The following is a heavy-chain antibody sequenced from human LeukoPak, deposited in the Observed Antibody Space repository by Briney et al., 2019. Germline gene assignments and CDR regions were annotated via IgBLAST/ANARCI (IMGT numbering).Heavy chain of an antibody. J-gene: IGHJ4*02. CDR1: GFTFSSYS. D-gene: IGHD1-26*01. CDR3: ARRSSGSPPYYFDY. V-gene: IGHV3-21*01. Sequence: GGSLRLSCAASGFTFSSYSMNWVRQAPGKGLEWVSSISSSSGYIYYADSVKGRFTISRDNAKNTLYLQMNSLRAEDTAVYYCARRSSGSPPYYFDYWGQGTLVTVSS. CDR2: ISSSSGYI.